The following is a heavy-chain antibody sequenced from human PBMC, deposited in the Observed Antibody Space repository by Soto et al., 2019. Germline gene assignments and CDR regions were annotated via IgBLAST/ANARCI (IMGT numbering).Heavy chain of an antibody. CDR2: ISWNSGSI. CDR1: GFTFDDYA. V-gene: IGHV3-9*01. J-gene: IGHJ6*01. Sequence: GGSLRLSCAASGFTFDDYAMHWVRQSPGKGLEWVSGISWNSGSIGYADSVKGRFTISRDNAKNSLYLQMTSLRAEDTALYYCATGRAADYYCMDVWGQGTTVTVSS. D-gene: IGHD2-15*01. CDR3: ATGRAADYYCMDV.